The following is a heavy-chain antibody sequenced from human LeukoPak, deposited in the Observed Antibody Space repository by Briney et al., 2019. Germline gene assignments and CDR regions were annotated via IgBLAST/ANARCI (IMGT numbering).Heavy chain of an antibody. CDR1: GYSVSSGYY. D-gene: IGHD3-22*01. CDR3: ARNTMTSKRRAFDI. V-gene: IGHV4-38-2*02. J-gene: IGHJ3*02. Sequence: SETLSLTCTVSGYSVSSGYYWGWIRQPPGKGLEWIGGMYHSGDTYYNPSLKSRVTISVDTSKNQLSLKLSSVTAADTAVYYCARNTMTSKRRAFDIWGQGTMVTVSS. CDR2: MYHSGDT.